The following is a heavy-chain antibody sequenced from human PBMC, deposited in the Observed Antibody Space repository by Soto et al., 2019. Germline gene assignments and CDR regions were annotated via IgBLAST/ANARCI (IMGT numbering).Heavy chain of an antibody. CDR2: VSPGGDVS. J-gene: IGHJ3*01. CDR3: VRRAINAKKNRGAFDV. Sequence: VVSLRLSCSSSVCTFSSCGINLFLQAPVKGLEWVSTVSPGGDVSHYTDSVKGRFTISRDNSRRTLHLQMDSLRAEDAAVYFCVRRAINAKKNRGAFDVWGTGKVVSVSS. V-gene: IGHV3-23*01. CDR1: VCTFSSCG. D-gene: IGHD1-26*01.